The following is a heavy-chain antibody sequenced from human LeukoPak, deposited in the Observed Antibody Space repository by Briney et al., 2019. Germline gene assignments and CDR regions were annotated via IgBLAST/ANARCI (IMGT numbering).Heavy chain of an antibody. Sequence: GGSLRLSCAASGFTFSSYAMSWVRQAPGKGLEWVSSISSSSSYIYYADSVKGRFTISRDNAKNSLYLQMNSLRAEDTAVYYCARDGGDGYNLVPIGYWGQGTLVTVSS. CDR3: ARDGGDGYNLVPIGY. D-gene: IGHD5-24*01. V-gene: IGHV3-21*01. J-gene: IGHJ4*02. CDR2: ISSSSSYI. CDR1: GFTFSSYA.